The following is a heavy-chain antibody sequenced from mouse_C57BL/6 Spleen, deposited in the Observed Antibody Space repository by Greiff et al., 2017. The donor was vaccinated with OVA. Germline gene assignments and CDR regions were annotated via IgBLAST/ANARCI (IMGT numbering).Heavy chain of an antibody. Sequence: VQLKQSGTVLARPGASVKMSCKTSGYTFTSSWMHWVKQRPGQGLEWIGAIYPGNGDTSYNRKFKGKAKLTAVTSASTAYMELSSLTNEDSAVYYCTRGGTTMVTTGPFAYWGQGTLVTVSA. CDR2: IYPGNGDT. J-gene: IGHJ3*01. D-gene: IGHD2-2*01. CDR3: TRGGTTMVTTGPFAY. CDR1: GYTFTSSW. V-gene: IGHV1-5*01.